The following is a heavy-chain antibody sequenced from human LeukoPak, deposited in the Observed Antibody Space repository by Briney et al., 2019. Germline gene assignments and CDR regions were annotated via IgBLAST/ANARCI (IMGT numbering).Heavy chain of an antibody. Sequence: PSETLSLTCTVSGGSISSYYWGWIRQPPGKGLEWIGSIYYSGSTYYNPSLKSRVTISVDTSKNQFSLKLSSVTAADTAVYYCARPAGRAYCGGDCVRHWFDPWGQGTLVTVSS. CDR1: GGSISSYY. CDR2: IYYSGST. J-gene: IGHJ5*02. CDR3: ARPAGRAYCGGDCVRHWFDP. D-gene: IGHD2-21*02. V-gene: IGHV4-39*01.